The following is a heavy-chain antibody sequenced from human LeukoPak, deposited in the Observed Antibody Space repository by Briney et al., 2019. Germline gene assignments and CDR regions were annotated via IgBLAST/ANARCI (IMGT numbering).Heavy chain of an antibody. Sequence: PGRSLRLSCAASGFTFSSYGMHWVRQAPGKGLEWVAVIWYDGSNKYYADSVKGRFTISRDNSKNTLYLQMNSLRAEDTAVYYCARDWDSSGWGCFDHWGQGTLVTVSS. V-gene: IGHV3-33*01. CDR1: GFTFSSYG. D-gene: IGHD6-19*01. J-gene: IGHJ4*02. CDR3: ARDWDSSGWGCFDH. CDR2: IWYDGSNK.